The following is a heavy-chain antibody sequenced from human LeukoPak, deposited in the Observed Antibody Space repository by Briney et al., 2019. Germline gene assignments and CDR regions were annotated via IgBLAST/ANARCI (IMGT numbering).Heavy chain of an antibody. Sequence: ASVKVSCKASGYTFTGYYMHWVRQAPGQGLEWIGWINPNSSGTNYAQKFQGRVTMTRDTSISTAYMELSRLRSDDTAVYYCARVQHYDFWSAYGNWFDPWGQGTLVTVSS. J-gene: IGHJ5*02. D-gene: IGHD3-3*01. V-gene: IGHV1-2*02. CDR3: ARVQHYDFWSAYGNWFDP. CDR2: INPNSSGT. CDR1: GYTFTGYY.